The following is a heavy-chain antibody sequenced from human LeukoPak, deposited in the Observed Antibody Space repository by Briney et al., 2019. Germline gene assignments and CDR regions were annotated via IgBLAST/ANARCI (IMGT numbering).Heavy chain of an antibody. CDR2: INPNSGGT. CDR3: AKSQYSFGSGSTRPLFDY. V-gene: IGHV1-2*02. J-gene: IGHJ4*02. Sequence: GASVKVSCKTSGYIFTDYYIHWVRQARGQGLEWMGWINPNSGGTYFAQKFEARVTLTRDTSINIGYMEIRGLTSDDTAVYYCAKSQYSFGSGSTRPLFDYWGPGTLVTVST. CDR1: GYIFTDYY. D-gene: IGHD3-10*01.